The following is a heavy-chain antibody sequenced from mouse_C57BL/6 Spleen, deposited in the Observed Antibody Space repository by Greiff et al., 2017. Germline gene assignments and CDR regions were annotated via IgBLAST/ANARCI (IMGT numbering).Heavy chain of an antibody. D-gene: IGHD1-1*01. Sequence: QVQLQQSGPELVKPGASVEISCKASGYAFSSSWMNWVKQRPGKGLEWIGRIYPGDGDTNYNGKFKGKATLTADKSSSTAYMQLSSLTSEDSAVYFCAREDGSSYDYAMDYWGQGTSVTVSS. CDR3: AREDGSSYDYAMDY. CDR1: GYAFSSSW. J-gene: IGHJ4*01. V-gene: IGHV1-82*01. CDR2: IYPGDGDT.